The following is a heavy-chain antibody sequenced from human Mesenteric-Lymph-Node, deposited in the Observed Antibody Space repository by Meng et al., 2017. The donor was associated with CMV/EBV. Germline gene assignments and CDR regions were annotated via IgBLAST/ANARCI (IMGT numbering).Heavy chain of an antibody. CDR2: IKQDGSEK. V-gene: IGHV3-7*01. CDR3: ATDERAYYHYGMDV. CDR1: GFTFSSYW. J-gene: IGHJ6*02. Sequence: GESLKISCAASGFTFSSYWMSWVRQAPGKGLEWVANIKQDGSEKYYVDSVKGRFTISRDNAKNSLYLQMNSLRAEDTAVYYCATDERAYYHYGMDVWGQGTTVTVSS.